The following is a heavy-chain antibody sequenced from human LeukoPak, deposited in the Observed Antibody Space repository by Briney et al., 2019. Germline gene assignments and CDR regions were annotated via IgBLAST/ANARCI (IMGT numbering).Heavy chain of an antibody. CDR3: ARDFGNDSSGWSAYFQH. D-gene: IGHD6-19*01. Sequence: ASVKVSCKASGYKFTDYYIYWVRQAPGQGLEWMGRIIPILGIANYAQKFQGRVTITADKSTSTAYMELSSLRSEDTAVYYCARDFGNDSSGWSAYFQHWGQGTLVTVSS. V-gene: IGHV1-69*04. J-gene: IGHJ1*01. CDR1: GYKFTDYY. CDR2: IIPILGIA.